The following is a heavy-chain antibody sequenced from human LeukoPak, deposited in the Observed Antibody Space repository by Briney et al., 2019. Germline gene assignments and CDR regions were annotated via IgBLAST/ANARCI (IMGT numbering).Heavy chain of an antibody. J-gene: IGHJ6*02. CDR2: INHSGST. V-gene: IGHV4-34*01. CDR1: GGSFCGYY. D-gene: IGHD3-16*01. Sequence: SETLSLTCAVYGGSFCGYYWSWIRQPPGKGLEWIGEINHSGSTNYNPSLKSRVTISVDTSKNQFSLKLSSVTAADTAVYYCASHPRGVYYYGMDVWGQGTTVTVSS. CDR3: ASHPRGVYYYGMDV.